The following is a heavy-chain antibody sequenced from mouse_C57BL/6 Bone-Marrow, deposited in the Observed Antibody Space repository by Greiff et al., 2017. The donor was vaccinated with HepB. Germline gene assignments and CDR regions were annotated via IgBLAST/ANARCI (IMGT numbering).Heavy chain of an antibody. CDR3: ARRTTVVAWYFDV. J-gene: IGHJ1*03. D-gene: IGHD1-1*01. Sequence: VQLQQSGPGMVKPSQSLSLTCTVTGYSITSGYDWHWIRHFPGNKLEWMGYISYSGSTNYNPSLKSRISITHDTSKNHFFLKLNSVTTEDTATYYCARRTTVVAWYFDVWGTGTTVTVSS. CDR2: ISYSGST. CDR1: GYSITSGYD. V-gene: IGHV3-1*01.